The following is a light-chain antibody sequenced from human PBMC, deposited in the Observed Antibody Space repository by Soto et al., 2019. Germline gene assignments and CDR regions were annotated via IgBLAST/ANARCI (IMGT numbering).Light chain of an antibody. V-gene: IGLV2-14*01. J-gene: IGLJ1*01. CDR3: SSYTSTSTYV. CDR1: SSDVGGYDF. CDR2: EVS. Sequence: QSVLTQPASVSGSPGQSIPISCTGTSSDVGGYDFVSWYQHHPGKAPKLIIYEVSHRPSGVSNRFSGSKSGNTASLTISGLQAEDEPDYYCSSYTSTSTYVFGTGTKVTVL.